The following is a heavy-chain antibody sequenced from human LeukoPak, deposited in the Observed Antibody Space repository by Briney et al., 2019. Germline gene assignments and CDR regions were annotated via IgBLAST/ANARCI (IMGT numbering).Heavy chain of an antibody. V-gene: IGHV3-30*02. D-gene: IGHD2-2*01. CDR2: IRYDGSNK. J-gene: IGHJ4*02. Sequence: GGSLRLSCAASGFTFSSYGMHWVRQAPGKGLEWVAFIRYDGSNKYYADSVKGRFTISRDNSKNTLYLQMNSLRAEDTALYYRAKVMAVVVPAAICWCQGPLVTVSS. CDR3: AKVMAVVVPAAIC. CDR1: GFTFSSYG.